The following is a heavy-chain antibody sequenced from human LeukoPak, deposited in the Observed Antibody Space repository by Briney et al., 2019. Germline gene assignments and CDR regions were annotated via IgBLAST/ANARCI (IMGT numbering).Heavy chain of an antibody. Sequence: PGRSLRLSCAASGFTFSNFGMHWVRQAPGKGLEWVADIWYDGSNNYYAESVKGRFTISRDNSKSTLYLQMSSLRAEDTAVYFCARNWDDVDSLRYYYCGMDVWGQGNTVSVSS. CDR1: GFTFSNFG. CDR2: IWYDGSNN. J-gene: IGHJ6*02. CDR3: ARNWDDVDSLRYYYCGMDV. D-gene: IGHD5-12*01. V-gene: IGHV3-33*01.